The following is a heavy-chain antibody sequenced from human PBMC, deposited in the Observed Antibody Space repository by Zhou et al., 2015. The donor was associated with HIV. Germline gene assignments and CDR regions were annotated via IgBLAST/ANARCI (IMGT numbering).Heavy chain of an antibody. J-gene: IGHJ6*02. D-gene: IGHD5-18*01. V-gene: IGHV1-69*01. CDR2: IIPVFRTT. CDR3: ATGNEDPYTHGSQSYYNYGMDV. Sequence: QVQLVQSGAEVKKPGSSVKVSCKASGDTFTNYAFNWVRQAPGQGLEWVGGIIPVFRTTNYAQKFQGRVTITADESTSTAYMELSSLRSEDTAVYYCATGNEDPYTHGSQSYYNYGMDVWGQGTTVTVSS. CDR1: GDTFTNYA.